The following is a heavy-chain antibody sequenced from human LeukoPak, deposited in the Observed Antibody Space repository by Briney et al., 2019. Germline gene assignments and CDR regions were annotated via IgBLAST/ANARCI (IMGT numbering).Heavy chain of an antibody. CDR1: GFTFSNAW. Sequence: GGSLRLSCAASGFTFSNAWMSWVRQAPGKGLEWVGRIKSKTDGGTIDYAAPVKGRFTISRDDSKNTLYLQMNSLKTEDTAVYYCTTGWGSSINYYFDYWGQGTLVTVSS. D-gene: IGHD2-15*01. CDR2: IKSKTDGGTI. CDR3: TTGWGSSINYYFDY. J-gene: IGHJ4*02. V-gene: IGHV3-15*01.